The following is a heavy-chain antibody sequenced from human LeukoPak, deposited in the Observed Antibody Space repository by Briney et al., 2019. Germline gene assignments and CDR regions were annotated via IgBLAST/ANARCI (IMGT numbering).Heavy chain of an antibody. CDR3: ARQTGSGLFILP. D-gene: IGHD3/OR15-3a*01. CDR1: GVSISSSYSY. J-gene: IGHJ4*02. Sequence: SETLSLTCTVSGVSISSSYSYWGWIRQPPGMGLEWIGSIYYTGNTYYNASLKSQVSISIDTSKNQFSLKLTSVTAADTAVYYCARQTGSGLFILPGGQGALVTVSS. CDR2: IYYTGNT. V-gene: IGHV4-39*01.